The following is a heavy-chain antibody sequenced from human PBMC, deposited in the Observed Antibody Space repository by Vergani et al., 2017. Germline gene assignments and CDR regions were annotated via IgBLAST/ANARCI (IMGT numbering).Heavy chain of an antibody. CDR3: ASWEEYSYGYGYNWFDP. CDR2: ISSSSSYI. Sequence: EVQLVESGGGLVKPGGSLRLSCAASGFTFSSYSMNWVRQAPGKGLEWVSSISSSSSYIYYADSVKGRFTISRDNAKNSLYLQMNSLRAEDTAVYYCASWEEYSYGYGYNWFDPWGQGTLVTVSS. CDR1: GFTFSSYS. V-gene: IGHV3-21*01. D-gene: IGHD5-18*01. J-gene: IGHJ5*02.